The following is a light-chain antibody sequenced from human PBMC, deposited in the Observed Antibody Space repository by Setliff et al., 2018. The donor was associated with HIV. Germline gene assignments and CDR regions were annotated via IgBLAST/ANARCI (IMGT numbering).Light chain of an antibody. CDR1: SNDIGAYNY. J-gene: IGLJ1*01. Sequence: SALTQPASVSGSPGQSITISCNGTSNDIGAYNYVSWYQQHPDRAPKLMIYEVNNRPSGVSNRFSGSKSGNTASLTISGLQTEDEADYYCTSYTNSNSYVFGPGTQVTVL. CDR2: EVN. CDR3: TSYTNSNSYV. V-gene: IGLV2-14*01.